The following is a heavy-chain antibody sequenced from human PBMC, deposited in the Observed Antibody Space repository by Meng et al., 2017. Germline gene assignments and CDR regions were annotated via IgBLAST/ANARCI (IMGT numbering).Heavy chain of an antibody. Sequence: GGSLRLSCAASGFTFSSYSMNWVRQAPGKGLEWVSSISSSSSYIYYADSVKGRFTISRDNAKNSLYLQMNSLRAEDTAVYYCASHFILAVAGYNPHRHGLLDYWGQGTLVTVSS. CDR3: ASHFILAVAGYNPHRHGLLDY. V-gene: IGHV3-21*01. CDR1: GFTFSSYS. CDR2: ISSSSSYI. J-gene: IGHJ4*02. D-gene: IGHD6-19*01.